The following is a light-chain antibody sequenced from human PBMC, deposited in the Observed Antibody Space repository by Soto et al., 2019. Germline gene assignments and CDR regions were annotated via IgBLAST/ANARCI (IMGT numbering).Light chain of an antibody. CDR2: KAS. CDR1: QTISSW. CDR3: QQYNSYYEA. Sequence: DIQMTHSPSTLSGSVGDRVTITCRASQTISSWLAWYQQKPGKAPKLLIYKASTLKSGVPSRFSGSGSGTELTLATSSLQPDDFATYYCQQYNSYYEAVGQGTKVHIK. V-gene: IGKV1-5*03. J-gene: IGKJ1*01.